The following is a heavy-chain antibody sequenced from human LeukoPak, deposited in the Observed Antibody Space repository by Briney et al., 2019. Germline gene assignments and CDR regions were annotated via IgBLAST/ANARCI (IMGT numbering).Heavy chain of an antibody. Sequence: ASVKVSCKASGYTFTSYYMHWVRQAPGQGLEWMGIINPSGGSTSYAQKFQGRVTMTRDTSTSTVYMELSSLRSEDTAVYYCARDHRYYYDSSGYYPDYWGQGTLVTVSS. CDR3: ARDHRYYYDSSGYYPDY. V-gene: IGHV1-46*01. J-gene: IGHJ4*02. D-gene: IGHD3-22*01. CDR2: INPSGGST. CDR1: GYTFTSYY.